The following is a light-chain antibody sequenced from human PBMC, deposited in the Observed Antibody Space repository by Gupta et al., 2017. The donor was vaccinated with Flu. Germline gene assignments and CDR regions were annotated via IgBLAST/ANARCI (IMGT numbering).Light chain of an antibody. CDR2: SNN. V-gene: IGLV1-44*01. Sequence: QSGLTQPPSASATPGQRVTITCSRSSSNIGRNTVTWYQQLPGTAPKLLMYSNNERPSGVPDRFSGSKSGTSASLAISGLQSEDEADYHCAAWDDSLNGVVLGGGTKLTVL. CDR1: SSNIGRNT. J-gene: IGLJ2*01. CDR3: AAWDDSLNGVV.